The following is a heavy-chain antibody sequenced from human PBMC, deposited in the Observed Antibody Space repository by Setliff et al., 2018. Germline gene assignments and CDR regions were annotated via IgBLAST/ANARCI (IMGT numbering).Heavy chain of an antibody. V-gene: IGHV5-51*01. D-gene: IGHD3-22*01. Sequence: GESLKISCKGSGYSFTSYWIGWVRQMPGKGLEWMGIIYPGDSDTRYSPSFQGQVTISADKSISTAYLQWSSLKASEKAMYYCARESYDSSGYIYYFDYWGQGTLVTVSS. CDR3: ARESYDSSGYIYYFDY. CDR2: IYPGDSDT. CDR1: GYSFTSYW. J-gene: IGHJ4*02.